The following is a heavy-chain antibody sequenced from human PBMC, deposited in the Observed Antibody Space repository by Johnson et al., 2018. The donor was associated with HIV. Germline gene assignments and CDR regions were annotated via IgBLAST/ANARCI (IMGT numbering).Heavy chain of an antibody. Sequence: QVQLVESGGGVVQPGRSLRLSCAASGFTFSDYYMSWIRQAPGKGLEWVAYTRSSGSTIYYADSVKGRFTISRDNSKNTLYLQMNSLRVEDTAVYYCARERGISGGFDFWGQGTRVSVSS. CDR1: GFTFSDYY. CDR3: ARERGISGGFDF. D-gene: IGHD2-15*01. J-gene: IGHJ3*01. V-gene: IGHV3-11*04. CDR2: TRSSGSTI.